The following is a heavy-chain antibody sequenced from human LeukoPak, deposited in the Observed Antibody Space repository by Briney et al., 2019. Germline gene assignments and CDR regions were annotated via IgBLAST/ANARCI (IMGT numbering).Heavy chain of an antibody. CDR1: GGSISSYY. CDR3: ARNSIGYCTSTSCYTYYYYMDV. CDR2: IYYSGST. Sequence: SETLSLTCTVSGGSISSYYGSWIRQPPGKGLEWIGHIYYSGSTNYNPSLKSRFTISVDRSKNQFSLRLSSVTAADTAVYYCARNSIGYCTSTSCYTYYYYMDVWGKGTTVTVSS. J-gene: IGHJ6*03. D-gene: IGHD2-2*02. V-gene: IGHV4-59*01.